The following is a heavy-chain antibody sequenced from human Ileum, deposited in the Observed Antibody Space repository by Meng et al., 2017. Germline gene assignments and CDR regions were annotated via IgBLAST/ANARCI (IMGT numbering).Heavy chain of an antibody. D-gene: IGHD4-23*01. CDR2: ISHSGSA. CDR3: ARHGGYSQDF. J-gene: IGHJ4*02. CDR1: SGSISSNTY. V-gene: IGHV4-4*02. Sequence: VQLQESGPGLVRPSGTLYPTCAVSSGSISSNTYWSWVRQPPGKGLEWIGQISHSGSAYYNPSLKSRVTMSVDKSKSQFSLMLTSVTAADTAIYYCARHGGYSQDFWGQGTLVTVSS.